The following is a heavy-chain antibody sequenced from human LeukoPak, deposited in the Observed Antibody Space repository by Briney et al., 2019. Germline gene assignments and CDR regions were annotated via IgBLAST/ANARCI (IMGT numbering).Heavy chain of an antibody. D-gene: IGHD3-22*01. CDR1: GGSISSYY. CDR2: IYTSGST. CDR3: ARDGRYYDSSGYSLPDYYYYGMDV. Sequence: SETLSPTCTVSGGSISSYYWSWIRQPAGKGLEWIGRIYTSGSTNYNPSLKSRVTMSVDTSKNQFSLKLSSVTAADTAVYYCARDGRYYDSSGYSLPDYYYYGMDVWGQGTTVTVSS. J-gene: IGHJ6*02. V-gene: IGHV4-4*07.